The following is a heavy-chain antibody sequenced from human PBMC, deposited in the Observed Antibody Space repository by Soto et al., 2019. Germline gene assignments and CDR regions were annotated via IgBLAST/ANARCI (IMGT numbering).Heavy chain of an antibody. CDR2: IGGRGNSA. V-gene: IGHV3-23*01. D-gene: IGHD6-19*01. J-gene: IGHJ5*02. Sequence: GGSLRLSCAASGFIFTNYAMNWVRQAPGKGLEWVSVIGGRGNSAYYADSVQGRFTISRDNSKNTLSLQMSSLRSEDTAVYYCAREKDGYSSGSSWFDPWGQGTLVTVSS. CDR1: GFIFTNYA. CDR3: AREKDGYSSGSSWFDP.